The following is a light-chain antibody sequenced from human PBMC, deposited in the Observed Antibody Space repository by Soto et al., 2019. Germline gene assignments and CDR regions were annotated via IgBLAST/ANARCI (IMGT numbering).Light chain of an antibody. CDR3: QQYSSSPLT. CDR2: GAS. CDR1: QSVRSSH. J-gene: IGKJ4*01. Sequence: EIVLPQSPGTLSLSPGERATLSCRTSQSVRSSHLAWYQQKPGQAPRLLIYGASSRATGIPDRFSGSGAGTDFTLTISRLEPEDFAVYHCQQYSSSPLTFGGGTKVEIK. V-gene: IGKV3-20*01.